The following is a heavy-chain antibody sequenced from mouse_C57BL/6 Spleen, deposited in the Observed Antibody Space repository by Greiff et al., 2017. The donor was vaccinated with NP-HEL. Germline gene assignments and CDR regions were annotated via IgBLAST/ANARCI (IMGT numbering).Heavy chain of an antibody. D-gene: IGHD2-5*01. CDR1: GYAFTNYL. Sequence: QVQLQQSGAELVRPGTSVKVSCKASGYAFTNYLIEWVKQRPGQSLEWIGVINPGSGGTNYNEKFKGKATLTADKSSSTAYMQLSSLTSEDSAVYFCAAYYSNPFAYWGQGTLVTVSA. V-gene: IGHV1-54*01. J-gene: IGHJ3*01. CDR3: AAYYSNPFAY. CDR2: INPGSGGT.